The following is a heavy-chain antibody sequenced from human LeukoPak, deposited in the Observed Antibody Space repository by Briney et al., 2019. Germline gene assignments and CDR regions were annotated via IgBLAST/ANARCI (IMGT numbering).Heavy chain of an antibody. CDR2: SSSSTHYI. J-gene: IGHJ1*01. CDR1: GFTFSSYS. Sequence: GGSLRLSCAASGFTFSSYSLNWVRQAPGKGLDWVSSSSSSTHYIYYADSVKGRFTISRDNANNSMYLQMNSLRAEDTAVYYCARGTSSSWYSEYFQHWGQGTLVTVSS. D-gene: IGHD6-13*01. V-gene: IGHV3-21*01. CDR3: ARGTSSSWYSEYFQH.